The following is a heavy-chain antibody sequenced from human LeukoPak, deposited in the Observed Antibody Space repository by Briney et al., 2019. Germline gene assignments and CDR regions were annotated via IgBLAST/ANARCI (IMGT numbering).Heavy chain of an antibody. D-gene: IGHD3-22*01. CDR2: INANSGGT. V-gene: IGHV1-2*02. CDR3: AASPDYYDSSGYSYYFDY. CDR1: GYTFTGYY. Sequence: RASVKVSCKASGYTFTGYYMHWVRQAPGQGLEWMGWINANSGGTNYAQKFQGRVTMTRDTSISTAYMELSRLRSDDTAVYYCAASPDYYDSSGYSYYFDYWGQGTLVTVSS. J-gene: IGHJ4*02.